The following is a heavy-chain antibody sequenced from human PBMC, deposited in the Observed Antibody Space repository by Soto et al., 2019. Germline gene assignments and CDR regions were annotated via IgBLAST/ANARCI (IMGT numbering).Heavy chain of an antibody. CDR1: GGTFSSYA. CDR3: ARGPPISVAGLYSYGMDF. V-gene: IGHV1-69*13. J-gene: IGHJ6*02. D-gene: IGHD6-19*01. CDR2: IIPIFGTA. Sequence: ASVKLSCKASGGTFSSYAISWVRQAPGQGLEWMGGIIPIFGTANYAQKFQGRVTITADESTSTAYMELSSLRSEDTAVYYCARGPPISVAGLYSYGMDFWCQAPTVTVSS.